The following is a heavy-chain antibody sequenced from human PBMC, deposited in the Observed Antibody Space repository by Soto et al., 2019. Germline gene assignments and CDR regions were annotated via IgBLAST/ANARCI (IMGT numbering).Heavy chain of an antibody. CDR3: ARVGSRDGYNREWEPRLLYYFDY. CDR2: INPSGGST. V-gene: IGHV1-46*01. D-gene: IGHD1-26*01. J-gene: IGHJ4*02. Sequence: QVQLVQSGAEVKKPGASVKVSCKASGYTFTSYYMHWVRQAPGQGLEWMGIINPSGGSTSYAQKCQGRVTMTRDTSTSTVYMELSSLRSEDTAVYYCARVGSRDGYNREWEPRLLYYFDYWGQGTLVTVSS. CDR1: GYTFTSYY.